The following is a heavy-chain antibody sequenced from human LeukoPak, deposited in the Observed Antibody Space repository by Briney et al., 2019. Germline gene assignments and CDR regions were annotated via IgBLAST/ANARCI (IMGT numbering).Heavy chain of an antibody. D-gene: IGHD3-9*01. V-gene: IGHV4-39*01. J-gene: IGHJ4*02. CDR3: TRLSKGRYFDYIFDY. Sequence: SETLSLTCTVSGASVSGSDSNWGWVRQPPGKGLEWIGNVYYSGSTAYNPSLKSRVTMSVDTSKNKFSLRLTSVTAAGTAVYYCTRLSKGRYFDYIFDYWGQGTLVTVSS. CDR2: VYYSGST. CDR1: GASVSGSDSN.